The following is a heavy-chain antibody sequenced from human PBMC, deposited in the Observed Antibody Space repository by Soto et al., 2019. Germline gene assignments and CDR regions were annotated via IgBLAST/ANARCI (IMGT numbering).Heavy chain of an antibody. Sequence: EVQVVESGGGLVKPGGSLRLSCTASGSTFSNYGMNWVRQAPGKGLEWVSSIDESGNYIYYTDSVQGRFIISRDNVNNSLSLHTNSPRAEDTAVYCCARDESAGSSIRYWGQGTLVTASS. CDR3: ARDESAGSSIRY. D-gene: IGHD2-2*01. CDR1: GSTFSNYG. V-gene: IGHV3-21*01. CDR2: IDESGNYI. J-gene: IGHJ4*02.